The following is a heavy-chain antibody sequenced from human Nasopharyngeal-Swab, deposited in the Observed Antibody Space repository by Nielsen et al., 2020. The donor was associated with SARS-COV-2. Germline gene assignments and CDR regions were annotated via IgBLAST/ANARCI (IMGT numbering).Heavy chain of an antibody. CDR3: ARHARWAFDI. V-gene: IGHV4-39*01. CDR2: IYYSGST. CDR1: GGSISSSCYY. D-gene: IGHD3-16*01. J-gene: IGHJ3*02. Sequence: SETLSLTCTVSGGSISSSCYYWGWIRQPPGKGLEWIGSIYYSGSTYYNPSLKSRVTISVDTSKNQFSLKLSSVTAADTAVYYCARHARWAFDIWGQGTMVTVSS.